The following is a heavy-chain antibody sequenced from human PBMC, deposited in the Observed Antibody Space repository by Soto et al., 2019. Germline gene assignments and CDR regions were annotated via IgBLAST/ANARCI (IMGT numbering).Heavy chain of an antibody. D-gene: IGHD2-15*01. V-gene: IGHV3-11*01. J-gene: IGHJ3*02. CDR1: GFTFSDYY. CDR3: ARAYSDAFDI. CDR2: ISSSGSGI. Sequence: GGSLRLSCGASGFTFSDYYMTWIRQAPGKGLEWVSYISSSGSGIYYPDSVKGRFTISRDNAKNSLFLQMISLRAEDTAVYYCARAYSDAFDIWGQGTRVTVSS.